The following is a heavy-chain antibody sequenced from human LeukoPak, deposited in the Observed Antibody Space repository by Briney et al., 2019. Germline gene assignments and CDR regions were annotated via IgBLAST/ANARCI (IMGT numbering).Heavy chain of an antibody. D-gene: IGHD2-15*01. Sequence: LGGSLRLSCAASGFPFSSYSMNWVRQAPGKGLEWVSSISSSSSYIYYADSVKGRFIISRDNAKNSLYLQMNSLRAEDTAVYYCARDREMVAATSYYYYYYGMDVWGKDTTVTVSS. CDR3: ARDREMVAATSYYYYYYGMDV. CDR1: GFPFSSYS. V-gene: IGHV3-21*01. CDR2: ISSSSSYI. J-gene: IGHJ6*04.